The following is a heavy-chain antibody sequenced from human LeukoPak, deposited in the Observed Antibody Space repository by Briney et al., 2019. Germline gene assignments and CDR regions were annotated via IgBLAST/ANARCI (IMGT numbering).Heavy chain of an antibody. Sequence: PSETLSLTCTVPGGSISSYYWSWIRQPPGKGLEWIGYIYYSGSTNYNPSPKSRVTISVDTSKNQFSLKLSSVTAADTAVYYCAREEQLDGYWFDPWGQGTLVTVSS. CDR2: IYYSGST. CDR3: AREEQLDGYWFDP. V-gene: IGHV4-59*01. D-gene: IGHD6-6*01. CDR1: GGSISSYY. J-gene: IGHJ5*02.